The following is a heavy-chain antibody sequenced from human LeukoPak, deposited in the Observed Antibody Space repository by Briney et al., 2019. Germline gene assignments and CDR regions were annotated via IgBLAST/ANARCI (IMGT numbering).Heavy chain of an antibody. V-gene: IGHV3-23*01. CDR2: ISGSGGNT. CDR3: AKSSYYDASGYYREFYFDS. Sequence: GGSLRLSCAASGFTFSSYAMSWVRQAPGKGLEWVSVISGSGGNTYYADSVKGRFTISRDNSKNTLYLQMNSLRAEDTAVYYCAKSSYYDASGYYREFYFDSWGQGTLVTVSS. J-gene: IGHJ4*02. D-gene: IGHD3-22*01. CDR1: GFTFSSYA.